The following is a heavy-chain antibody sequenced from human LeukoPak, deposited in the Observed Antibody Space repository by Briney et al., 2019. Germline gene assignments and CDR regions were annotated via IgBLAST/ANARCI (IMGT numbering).Heavy chain of an antibody. CDR1: GGTFSSYA. CDR2: IIPIFGTA. Sequence: SSVKVSCKASGGTFSSYAISWVRQAPGQGLEWMGGIIPIFGTANYAQKFQGRVTITADESTSTAYMELSSLRSEDTAVYYCARRDGAMVTGYYYGMDVWGQGTTVTVSS. J-gene: IGHJ6*02. CDR3: ARRDGAMVTGYYYGMDV. D-gene: IGHD5-18*01. V-gene: IGHV1-69*13.